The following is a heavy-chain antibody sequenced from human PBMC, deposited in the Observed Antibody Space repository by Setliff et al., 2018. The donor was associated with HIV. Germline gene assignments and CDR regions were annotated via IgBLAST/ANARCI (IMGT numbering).Heavy chain of an antibody. CDR3: ASTYCGGDCYSRYFQH. D-gene: IGHD2-21*02. Sequence: PSETLSLTCTVSGGSISSSSYYWGWIRQPPGKGLEWIGSIYYSGSTYYNPSLKSRVTISVDTSKNQFSLKLSSVTAADTAVYYCASTYCGGDCYSRYFQHWGQGTTVTVSS. CDR1: GGSISSSSYY. V-gene: IGHV4-39*07. J-gene: IGHJ1*01. CDR2: IYYSGST.